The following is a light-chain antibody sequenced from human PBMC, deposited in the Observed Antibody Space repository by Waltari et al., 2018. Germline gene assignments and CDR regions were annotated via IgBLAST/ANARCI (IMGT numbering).Light chain of an antibody. CDR1: QTGRDTY. CDR2: DTP. J-gene: IGKJ4*01. V-gene: IGKV3-20*01. CDR3: PQYDISPLT. Sequence: TDSQTGRDTYLAWYQQRPGQAPTRVIHDTPSRATGIPDRFSGSGSGTDFSRTISSLEPEDFAVYYCPQYDISPLTFGGGTKVETK.